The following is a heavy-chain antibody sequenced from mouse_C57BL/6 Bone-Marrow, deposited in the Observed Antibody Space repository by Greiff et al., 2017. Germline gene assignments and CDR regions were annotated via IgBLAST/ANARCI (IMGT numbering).Heavy chain of an antibody. Sequence: EVQLQQSGTVLARPGASVKMSCKTSGYTFTSYWMHWVKQRPGQGLEWIGAIYPGNSDTSYNQKFKGKAKLTAVPSASTAYMELSSLTNEDSAVYYCTREFGYYGSSYVYWYFDVWGTGTTVTVSS. D-gene: IGHD1-1*01. V-gene: IGHV1-5*01. CDR1: GYTFTSYW. J-gene: IGHJ1*03. CDR3: TREFGYYGSSYVYWYFDV. CDR2: IYPGNSDT.